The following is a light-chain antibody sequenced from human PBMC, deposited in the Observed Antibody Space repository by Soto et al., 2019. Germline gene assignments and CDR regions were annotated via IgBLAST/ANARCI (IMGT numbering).Light chain of an antibody. Sequence: DIQMTQSPSSLSASVGDRVTITCRASQGINHYLAWFHQKPGKVPKLLIYATSTLQSGVPSRFSGSGFGTDFTLTISSLQPEDVATYYCQKHNSAPLFFGPGTKVHIK. CDR1: QGINHY. V-gene: IGKV1-27*01. J-gene: IGKJ3*01. CDR2: ATS. CDR3: QKHNSAPLF.